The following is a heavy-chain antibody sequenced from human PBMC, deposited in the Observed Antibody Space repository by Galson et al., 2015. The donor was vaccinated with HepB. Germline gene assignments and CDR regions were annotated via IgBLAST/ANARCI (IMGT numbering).Heavy chain of an antibody. Sequence: SLRLSCAASGFTFSSYAMHWVRQAPGKGLEWVAVISYDGSNKYYADSVKGRFTISRDNSKNTLYLQMNSLRAEDTAVYYCARGGQQWLVRNGMDVWGQGTTVTVSS. CDR3: ARGGQQWLVRNGMDV. CDR2: ISYDGSNK. D-gene: IGHD6-19*01. CDR1: GFTFSSYA. J-gene: IGHJ6*02. V-gene: IGHV3-30-3*01.